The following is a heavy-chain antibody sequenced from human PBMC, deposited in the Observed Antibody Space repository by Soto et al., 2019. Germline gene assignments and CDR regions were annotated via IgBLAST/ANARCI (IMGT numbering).Heavy chain of an antibody. D-gene: IGHD3-9*01. J-gene: IGHJ4*02. V-gene: IGHV3-30-3*01. CDR3: ARDADTDY. CDR1: GFTFSSYT. CDR2: ISYDGSNK. Sequence: QVQLVESGGGVVQPGRSLRLSCAASGFTFSSYTMHWVRQAPGKGLEWVAVISYDGSNKYYADSVKGRFTISRDNSKNTLYLRVNSLRTEDTAVYYCARDADTDYGGKGTLVTVSS.